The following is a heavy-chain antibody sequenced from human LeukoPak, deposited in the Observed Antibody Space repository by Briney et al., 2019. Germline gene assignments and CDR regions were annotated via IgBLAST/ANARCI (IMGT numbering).Heavy chain of an antibody. D-gene: IGHD7-27*01. J-gene: IGHJ4*02. V-gene: IGHV3-7*01. CDR2: IKQDGSEK. CDR1: GFTFSTYW. CDR3: ASETGLTGVGYYFDY. Sequence: GRSLRLSCAASGFTFSTYWMNWVRQAPGKGLEWVANIKQDGSEKYYVDSVKGRFTISRDNAKNSLYLQMNSLRAEDTAVYYCASETGLTGVGYYFDYWGQGTLVTVSS.